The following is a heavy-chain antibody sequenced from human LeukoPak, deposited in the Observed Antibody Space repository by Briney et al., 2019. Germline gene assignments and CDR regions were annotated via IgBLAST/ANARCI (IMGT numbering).Heavy chain of an antibody. CDR1: GLTFSSYA. CDR3: AKGRDIVVVTAIPHFDY. V-gene: IGHV3-23*01. CDR2: ISGSGGST. Sequence: GGSLRLSCAASGLTFSSYAMSWVRQAPGKGLEWVSAISGSGGSTYYADSVKGRFTISRDNSKNTLYLQMNSLRAEDTAVYYCAKGRDIVVVTAIPHFDYWGQGTLVTVSS. J-gene: IGHJ4*02. D-gene: IGHD2-21*02.